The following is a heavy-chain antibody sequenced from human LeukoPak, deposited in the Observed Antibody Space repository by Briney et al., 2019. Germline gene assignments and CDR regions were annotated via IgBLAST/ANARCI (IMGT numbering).Heavy chain of an antibody. J-gene: IGHJ4*02. CDR1: GGSISSYY. CDR3: ARVEPYYYDSSGGPSDDY. D-gene: IGHD3-22*01. V-gene: IGHV4-59*12. CDR2: IYYSGST. Sequence: SETLSLTCTVSGGSISSYYWSWIRQPPGKGLEWIGYIYYSGSTYYNPSLKSRVTISVDTSKNQFSLKLSSVTAADTAVYYCARVEPYYYDSSGGPSDDYWGQGTLVTVSS.